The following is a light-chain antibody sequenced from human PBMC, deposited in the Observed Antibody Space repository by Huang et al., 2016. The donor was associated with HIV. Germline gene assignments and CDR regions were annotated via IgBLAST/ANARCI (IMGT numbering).Light chain of an antibody. V-gene: IGKV1-39*01. J-gene: IGKJ2*01. CDR2: AAS. CDR1: QSISSY. Sequence: DIQMNQSPFSLSASVGDRVTITCRASQSISSYLNWYQQKPGKAPKILIYAASTLQSGIPSRFSGSGAGTEFTLTITSLQPEDFATYYCQQTYIIPITFGQGTKLEIK. CDR3: QQTYIIPIT.